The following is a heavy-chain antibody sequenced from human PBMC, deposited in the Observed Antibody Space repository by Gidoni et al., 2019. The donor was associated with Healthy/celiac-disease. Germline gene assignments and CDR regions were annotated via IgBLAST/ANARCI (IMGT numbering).Heavy chain of an antibody. V-gene: IGHV3-33*01. J-gene: IGHJ4*02. CDR1: GLTVSSYG. D-gene: IGHD2-21*02. CDR2: IWYDGSNK. Sequence: QVQLVESGGGVVQPGRSLRLSCAASGLTVSSYGMHWVRQAPGKGLEWVAVIWYDGSNKYYADSVKGRFTISRDNSKNTLYLQMNSLRAEDTAVYYCARDSVVVTALDYWGQGTLVTVSS. CDR3: ARDSVVVTALDY.